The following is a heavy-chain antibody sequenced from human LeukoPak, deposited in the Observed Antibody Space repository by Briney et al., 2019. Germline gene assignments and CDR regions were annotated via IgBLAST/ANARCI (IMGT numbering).Heavy chain of an antibody. V-gene: IGHV3-43*02. CDR1: GFTFADYG. CDR2: FSGVGGNT. Sequence: GGSLRPSCAASGFTFADYGMHWVRQPQGKGLGWVCLFSGVGGNTYYAESVKGRFTISRDNSKSSLYLQMNSLRTEDTALYYCAKGGLGRTVMAHLDYWGQGTLVTVSS. CDR3: AKGGLGRTVMAHLDY. D-gene: IGHD5-18*01. J-gene: IGHJ4*02.